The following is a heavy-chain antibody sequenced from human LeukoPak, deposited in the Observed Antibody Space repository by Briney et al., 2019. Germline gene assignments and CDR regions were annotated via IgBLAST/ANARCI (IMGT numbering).Heavy chain of an antibody. V-gene: IGHV3-30*02. D-gene: IGHD3-10*01. CDR2: IRYDGSNE. J-gene: IGHJ4*02. CDR1: GFTFSSYG. CDR3: ARDGGLYSMVRGADYNYSDY. Sequence: GGSLRLSCAASGFTFSSYGMHWVRQAPGKGLEWVGFIRYDGSNEYYGDSVKGRFTISRDNSKNTLYLQMNSLRVEDTALYYCARDGGLYSMVRGADYNYSDYWGQGTLVTVSS.